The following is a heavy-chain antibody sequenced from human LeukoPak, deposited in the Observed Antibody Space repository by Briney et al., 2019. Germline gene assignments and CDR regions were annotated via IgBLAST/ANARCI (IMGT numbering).Heavy chain of an antibody. D-gene: IGHD3-3*01. CDR3: AREFLEWLLLPYTWFDP. Sequence: SETLSLTCTVSGGSISSSSYYWGWLGPPPGKGLEWIGSIYYSGSTYYNPSLKRRVTISVDTSNNQFSLKLSSVTAADTAVYYCAREFLEWLLLPYTWFDPWGQGTLVTVSS. V-gene: IGHV4-39*07. CDR2: IYYSGST. J-gene: IGHJ5*02. CDR1: GGSISSSSYY.